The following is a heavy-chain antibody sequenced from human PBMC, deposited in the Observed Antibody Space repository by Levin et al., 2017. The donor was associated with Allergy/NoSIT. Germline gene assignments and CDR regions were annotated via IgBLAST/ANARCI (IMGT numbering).Heavy chain of an antibody. CDR1: GYTFTSYG. D-gene: IGHD1-26*01. V-gene: IGHV1-18*01. CDR2: ISAYNGNT. J-gene: IGHJ4*02. Sequence: GASVKVSCKASGYTFTSYGISWVRQAPGQGLEWMGWISAYNGNTNYAQKLQGRVTMTTDTSTSTAYMELRSLRSDDTAVYYCARVIETGASGSYDFIDYWGQGTLVTVSS. CDR3: ARVIETGASGSYDFIDY.